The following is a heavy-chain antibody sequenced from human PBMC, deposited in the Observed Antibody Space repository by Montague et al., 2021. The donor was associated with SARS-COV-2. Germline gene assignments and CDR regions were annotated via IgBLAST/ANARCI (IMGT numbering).Heavy chain of an antibody. CDR2: INHSGST. CDR3: ARGQPPRITFGGIISYDLDV. J-gene: IGHJ6*02. D-gene: IGHD3-16*02. Sequence: SETLSLTCAVYGGSFSGYHWTWIRQPPGKGLEWIGEINHSGSTNYNPSLKSRVTISVDTSKNQFSLKLRSVTAADTAVYYCARGQPPRITFGGIISYDLDVGGQGTTVTVPS. CDR1: GGSFSGYH. V-gene: IGHV4-34*01.